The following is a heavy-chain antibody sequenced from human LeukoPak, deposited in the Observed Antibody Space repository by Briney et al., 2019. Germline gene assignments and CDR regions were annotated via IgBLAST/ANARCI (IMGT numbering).Heavy chain of an antibody. V-gene: IGHV4-34*01. D-gene: IGHD3-22*01. Sequence: PSETLSLTCAVYGGSFSGYYWSWIRQPPGKGLEWIGEINHSGSTNYNPSLKSRVTISVDTSKNQFSLKLSSVTAADTAVYYCARGGLFYYDSSGYHDYWGQGTLVTASS. CDR3: ARGGLFYYDSSGYHDY. CDR1: GGSFSGYY. J-gene: IGHJ4*02. CDR2: INHSGST.